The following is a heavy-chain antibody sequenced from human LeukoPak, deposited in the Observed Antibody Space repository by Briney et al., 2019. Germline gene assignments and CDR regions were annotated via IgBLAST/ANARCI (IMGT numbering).Heavy chain of an antibody. J-gene: IGHJ3*02. Sequence: SGGSLRLSCAASGFTFSNYAMSWVRQAPGKGLEWVSAISGSGGTTYNADSVEGRFTISRDNSKNTLFVEINSLRAEDTAVYYCAKARFSSAWYYCDIWGQGTMVTVSS. D-gene: IGHD6-13*01. CDR1: GFTFSNYA. CDR2: ISGSGGTT. V-gene: IGHV3-23*01. CDR3: AKARFSSAWYYCDI.